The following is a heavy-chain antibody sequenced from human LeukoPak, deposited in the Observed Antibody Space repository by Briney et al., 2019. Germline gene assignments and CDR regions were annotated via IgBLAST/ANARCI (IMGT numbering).Heavy chain of an antibody. Sequence: GGSLRLSCAASGFTFSSYTMSWVRQAPGKGLEWVSTVSGSGSSTFYADSVKGRFTISRDNSKNTLYLQMNSLRAEDTAVYYCAKMRDYYGSGSSSSWGQGTLVTVSS. CDR1: GFTFSSYT. CDR3: AKMRDYYGSGSSSS. J-gene: IGHJ4*02. V-gene: IGHV3-23*01. CDR2: VSGSGSST. D-gene: IGHD3-10*01.